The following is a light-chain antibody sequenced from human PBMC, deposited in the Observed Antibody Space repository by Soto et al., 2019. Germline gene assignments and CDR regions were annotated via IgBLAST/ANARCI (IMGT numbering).Light chain of an antibody. CDR2: DAS. Sequence: DIQMTQSPSTLSASLGDRVTITCRASQSINYWLAWYQQKPGKAPNLLIYDASILESGVPSRFSGSGSGTEFTLTISGLQPDDFAAYFCQQYNSYSPTTFGQGTKVDI. CDR3: QQYNSYSPTT. J-gene: IGKJ1*01. V-gene: IGKV1-5*01. CDR1: QSINYW.